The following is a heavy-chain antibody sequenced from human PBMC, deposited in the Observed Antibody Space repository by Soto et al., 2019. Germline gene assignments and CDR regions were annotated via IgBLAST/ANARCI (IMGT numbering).Heavy chain of an antibody. V-gene: IGHV3-30-3*01. Sequence: SGGSLRLSCAASGFTFSSYAMHWVRQAPGKGLEWVVVISYDGSNKYYADSVKGRFTISRDNSKNTLSVQMNSLRGEDTAVYYCARDPPRRYSSGLYYYYGLDVWGQGTTVTVSS. J-gene: IGHJ6*02. CDR3: ARDPPRRYSSGLYYYYGLDV. D-gene: IGHD6-19*01. CDR2: ISYDGSNK. CDR1: GFTFSSYA.